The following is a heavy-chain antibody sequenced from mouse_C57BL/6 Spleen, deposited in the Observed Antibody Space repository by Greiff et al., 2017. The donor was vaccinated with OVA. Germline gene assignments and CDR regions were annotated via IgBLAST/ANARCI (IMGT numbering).Heavy chain of an antibody. CDR3: ARGSQEDYAMDY. D-gene: IGHD3-1*01. CDR2: IYPGSGNT. V-gene: IGHV1-76*01. Sequence: VQVVESGAELVRPGASVKLSCKASGYTFTDYYINWVKQRPGQGLEWIARIYPGSGNTYYNEKFKGKATLTAEKSSSTAYMQLSSLTSEDSAVYFCARGSQEDYAMDYWGQGTSVTVSS. CDR1: GYTFTDYY. J-gene: IGHJ4*01.